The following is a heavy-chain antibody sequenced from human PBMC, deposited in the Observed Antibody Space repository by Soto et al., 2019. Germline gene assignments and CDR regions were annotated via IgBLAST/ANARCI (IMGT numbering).Heavy chain of an antibody. CDR3: ASGALATGDYYYYGMDV. V-gene: IGHV1-69*01. CDR2: IIPIFGTA. Sequence: QVQLVQSGAEVKKPGSSVKVSCKASGGTFSSYAISWVRQAPGQGLEWMGGIIPIFGTANYAQKFQGRVTITADESTSTAYMELSSLRSEDTAVYYCASGALATGDYYYYGMDVWGQGTTVTVSS. J-gene: IGHJ6*02. CDR1: GGTFSSYA. D-gene: IGHD7-27*01.